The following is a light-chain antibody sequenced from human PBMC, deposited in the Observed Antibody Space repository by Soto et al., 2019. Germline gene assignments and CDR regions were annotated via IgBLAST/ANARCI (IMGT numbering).Light chain of an antibody. CDR1: QSVSRRY. CDR3: QYQGS. V-gene: IGKV3-20*01. CDR2: DVS. J-gene: IGKJ4*01. Sequence: IVLTQSPDTLSLSPGQRATLSCGASQSVSRRYLAWYQQKPGQAPMLLIYDVSERASDIPDRFSGSGSGTDVTLTINRLVPEDVAVYYCQYQGSFGGGTKVEIK.